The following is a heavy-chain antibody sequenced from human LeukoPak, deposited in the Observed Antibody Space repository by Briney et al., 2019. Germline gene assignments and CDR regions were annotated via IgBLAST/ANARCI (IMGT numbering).Heavy chain of an antibody. CDR1: GGTFSSYA. D-gene: IGHD3-10*01. J-gene: IGHJ5*02. V-gene: IGHV1-69*06. CDR3: ARMWSYYYGSGSPNWFDP. Sequence: SVEVSCKASGGTFSSYAISWVRQAPGQGLEWMGGIIPIFGTANYAQKLQGRVTITADKSTSTAYMELSSLRSEDTAVYYCARMWSYYYGSGSPNWFDPWGQGTLVTVSS. CDR2: IIPIFGTA.